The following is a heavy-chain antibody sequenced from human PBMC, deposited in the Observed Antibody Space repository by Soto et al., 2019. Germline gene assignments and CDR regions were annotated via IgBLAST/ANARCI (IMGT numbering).Heavy chain of an antibody. CDR1: GGSISSGGYY. J-gene: IGHJ4*02. Sequence: QVQLQESGPGLVKPSQTLSLTCTVSGGSISSGGYYWSWIRQHPGKGLEWIGYIYYSGSTYYNPSLKSRVTISVETSKNQFSLELSSVTAADTAVYYCARDSSGYSYFDYWGQGTLVNVSS. CDR2: IYYSGST. D-gene: IGHD3-22*01. V-gene: IGHV4-31*03. CDR3: ARDSSGYSYFDY.